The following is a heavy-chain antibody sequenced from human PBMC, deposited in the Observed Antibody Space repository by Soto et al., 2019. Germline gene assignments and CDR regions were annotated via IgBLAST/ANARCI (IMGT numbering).Heavy chain of an antibody. CDR1: GGTFSSYA. D-gene: IGHD6-13*01. CDR3: AMKAAAATYPTTSYYYYYGMDV. CDR2: IIPIFGTA. V-gene: IGHV1-69*01. Sequence: QVQLVQSGAEVKKPGSSVKVSCKASGGTFSSYAISWVRQAPGQGLEWMGGIIPIFGTANYAQKFQGRVTITADESTSTTDKMEISRRSDDTTVYYCAMKAAAATYPTTSYYYYYGMDVWGQGTTVTVSS. J-gene: IGHJ6*02.